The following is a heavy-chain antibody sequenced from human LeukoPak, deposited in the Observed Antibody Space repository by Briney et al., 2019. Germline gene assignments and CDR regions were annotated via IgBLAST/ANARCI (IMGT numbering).Heavy chain of an antibody. Sequence: GGSLRLSCAASGFTFSSYGMNCVRQAPGKGLEWVSYISSSGGTIYYADSVRGRFTISRDNAKNSLYLQMNSLRDEDTAVYYCARDRSSSAAPSLSYWGQGTLVTVSS. CDR3: ARDRSSSAAPSLSY. CDR2: ISSSGGTI. CDR1: GFTFSSYG. D-gene: IGHD6-13*01. V-gene: IGHV3-48*02. J-gene: IGHJ4*02.